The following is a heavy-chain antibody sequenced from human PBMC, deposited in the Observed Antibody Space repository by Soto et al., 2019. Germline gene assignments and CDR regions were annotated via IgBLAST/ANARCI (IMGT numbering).Heavy chain of an antibody. Sequence: QVQLQESGPGLVKPSQTLSLTCTVSGGSISSGDYYWSWIRQPPGKGLEWIGYIYYSGSTYYNPSLKSRVTISVDTSKIQFSLKLSSVTAADTALYYCARVGGFGATTIDYWGQGALVTVSS. CDR3: ARVGGFGATTIDY. J-gene: IGHJ4*02. CDR2: IYYSGST. CDR1: GGSISSGDYY. D-gene: IGHD3-10*01. V-gene: IGHV4-30-4*01.